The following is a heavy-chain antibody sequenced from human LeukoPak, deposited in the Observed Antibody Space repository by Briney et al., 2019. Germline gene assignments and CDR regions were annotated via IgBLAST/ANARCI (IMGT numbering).Heavy chain of an antibody. CDR2: LSDDT. CDR1: GFTLSTYA. D-gene: IGHD3-10*01. V-gene: IGHV3-23*01. J-gene: IGHJ5*02. CDR3: ARSRGPGSHYFDP. Sequence: PGESLRLSCAASGFTLSTYALNWVRQAPGKGLEWVSTLSDDTYYADSVNGRFTISRDDSKLYLQMNSLTDEDTALYFCARSRGPGSHYFDPWGQGTLITVSS.